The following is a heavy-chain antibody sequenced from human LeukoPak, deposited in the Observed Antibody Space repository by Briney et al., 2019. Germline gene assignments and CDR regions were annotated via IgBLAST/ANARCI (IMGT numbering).Heavy chain of an antibody. CDR3: ARVLGDDSSGYYEGYFDY. D-gene: IGHD3-22*01. CDR2: VYTSGST. Sequence: SETLSLTCTVSGGSISSSSYYWGWIRQPPGKGLEWIGRVYTSGSTYYNPSLKSRVTMSVDTSKNQVSLKLSSVTAADTAVYYCARVLGDDSSGYYEGYFDYWGQGTLVTVSS. V-gene: IGHV4-39*07. J-gene: IGHJ4*02. CDR1: GGSISSSSYY.